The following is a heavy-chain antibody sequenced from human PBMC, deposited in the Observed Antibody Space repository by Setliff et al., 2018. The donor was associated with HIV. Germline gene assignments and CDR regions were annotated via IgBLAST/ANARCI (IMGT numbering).Heavy chain of an antibody. Sequence: PSETLSLTCTVSGGSISSEDYYWTWIRQPAGKTLEWIGRTSVSGSATYNPSLKGRVTISIATSKGQFSLRLHSVTAADTAVYYCARVPVAGTARGVFDIWGQGTMVTVSS. CDR1: GGSISSEDYY. V-gene: IGHV4-61*02. J-gene: IGHJ3*02. D-gene: IGHD6-19*01. CDR3: ARVPVAGTARGVFDI. CDR2: TSVSGSA.